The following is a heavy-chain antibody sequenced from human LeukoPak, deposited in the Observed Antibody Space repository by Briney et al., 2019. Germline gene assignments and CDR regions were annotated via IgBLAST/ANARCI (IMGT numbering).Heavy chain of an antibody. CDR3: ARGGTGSYYYYGMDV. D-gene: IGHD3-10*01. J-gene: IGHJ6*04. Sequence: GASVTVSCKASVGTLSSYAISWVRQAPGKGLAWMGGIIPIFGAANYAQKFQGRVTITADESTSTAYMELSSLRSEDTAVYYCARGGTGSYYYYGMDVWGKGTTVTVSS. CDR2: IIPIFGAA. CDR1: VGTLSSYA. V-gene: IGHV1-69*13.